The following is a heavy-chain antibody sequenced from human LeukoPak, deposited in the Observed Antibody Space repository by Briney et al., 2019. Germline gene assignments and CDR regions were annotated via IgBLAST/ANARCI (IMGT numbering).Heavy chain of an antibody. V-gene: IGHV4-30-4*08. CDR1: GGSISSYY. CDR2: IYYSGST. D-gene: IGHD3-22*01. CDR3: ARSSYYYDSSGYYLYYFDY. J-gene: IGHJ4*02. Sequence: PSETLSLTCTVSGGSISSYYWSWVRQPPGKGLEWIGYIYYSGSTYYNPSLKSRVTISVDTSKNQFSLKLSSVTAADTAVYYCARSSYYYDSSGYYLYYFDYWGQGTLVTVSS.